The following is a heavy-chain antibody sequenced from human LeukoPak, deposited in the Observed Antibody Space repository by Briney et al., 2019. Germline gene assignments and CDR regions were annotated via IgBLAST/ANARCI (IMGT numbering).Heavy chain of an antibody. V-gene: IGHV3-23*01. J-gene: IGHJ4*02. Sequence: PGGSLRLSCAASGFTFSSYAMSWVRQAPGKGLEWVSAISGSGGSTYYADSVKGRFTISRDNSKNTLYLQMNSLRAEDTAVFYCAKGFYPFVGVVIPIDYWGQGTLVTVSS. D-gene: IGHD3-3*01. CDR2: ISGSGGST. CDR1: GFTFSSYA. CDR3: AKGFYPFVGVVIPIDY.